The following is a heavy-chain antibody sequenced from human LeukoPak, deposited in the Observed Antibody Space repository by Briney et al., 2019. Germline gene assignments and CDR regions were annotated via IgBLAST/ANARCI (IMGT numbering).Heavy chain of an antibody. D-gene: IGHD2-21*02. J-gene: IGHJ4*02. V-gene: IGHV4-61*01. CDR3: ARAKSDVVYYFDY. Sequence: PSETLSLTCTVSGDSINSNNYYWSWIRQPPGKGLEWIGYIYYSGSTNYNPSLKSRVTISVDTSKNQFSLKLSSVTAADTAVYYCARAKSDVVYYFDYWGQGTLVTVSS. CDR1: GDSINSNNYY. CDR2: IYYSGST.